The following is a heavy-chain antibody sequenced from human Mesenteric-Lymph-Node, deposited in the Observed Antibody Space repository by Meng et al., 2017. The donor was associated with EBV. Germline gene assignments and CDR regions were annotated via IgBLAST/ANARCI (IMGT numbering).Heavy chain of an antibody. CDR3: ARASYGSGSPLGESWFDP. CDR1: GGSISSGGYY. Sequence: QWELQASGPGLVKPSQTLSLTCTVSGGSISSGGYYWSWIRQHPGKGLEWIGYIHDSGSTYYNPSLKSRVTISADTSKNQFSLKLSSVTAADTAVYYCARASYGSGSPLGESWFDPWGQGTLVTVSS. J-gene: IGHJ5*02. CDR2: IHDSGST. V-gene: IGHV4-31*03. D-gene: IGHD3-10*01.